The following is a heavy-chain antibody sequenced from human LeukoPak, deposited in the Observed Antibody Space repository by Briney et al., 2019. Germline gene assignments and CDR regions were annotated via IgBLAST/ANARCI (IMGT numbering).Heavy chain of an antibody. CDR2: ISSSSSTI. CDR1: GFTFSSYW. Sequence: GGSLRLSCAASGFTFSSYWMSWVRQAPGKGLEWVSYISSSSSTIYYADSVKGRFTISRDNAKNSLYLQMNSLRAEDTAVYYCARVDYGDYVTIFGGSYFDYWGQGTLVTVSS. D-gene: IGHD4-17*01. CDR3: ARVDYGDYVTIFGGSYFDY. J-gene: IGHJ4*02. V-gene: IGHV3-48*01.